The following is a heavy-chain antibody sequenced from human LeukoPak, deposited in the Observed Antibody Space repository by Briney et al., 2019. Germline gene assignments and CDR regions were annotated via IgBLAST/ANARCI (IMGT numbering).Heavy chain of an antibody. Sequence: GGSLRLSCVASGFTFSSYGIHWVRQAPGKGLEWVAVVSSDGSIKYNADSVKGRFTISRDTSKNTVYLQMYSLGPEDTAFYYCARGYSSSWLGYFDYWGQGTLVTVSS. D-gene: IGHD6-13*01. J-gene: IGHJ4*02. CDR3: ARGYSSSWLGYFDY. CDR1: GFTFSSYG. CDR2: VSSDGSIK. V-gene: IGHV3-30*03.